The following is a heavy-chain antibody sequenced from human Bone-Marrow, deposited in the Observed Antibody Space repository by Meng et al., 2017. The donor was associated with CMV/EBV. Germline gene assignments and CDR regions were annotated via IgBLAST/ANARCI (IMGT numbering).Heavy chain of an antibody. Sequence: GSLRLSCTVSGGSISSYYWSWIRQPPGKGLEWIGYIYYSGSTNYNASHKSRVTITVDTSKNQFSLKLSSVTAADTAVYYWARDRGDVWGQGTTVTVSS. CDR1: GGSISSYY. V-gene: IGHV4-59*01. J-gene: IGHJ6*02. CDR3: ARDRGDV. CDR2: IYYSGST.